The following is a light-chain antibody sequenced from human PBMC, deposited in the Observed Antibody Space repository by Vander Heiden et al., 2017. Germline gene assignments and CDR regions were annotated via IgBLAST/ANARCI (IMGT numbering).Light chain of an antibody. CDR2: NAS. Sequence: DIHMTQSPTSLPAYVGGTVTIPCRASQRISKSLNWYQQKLHLAPSLLIYNASTLRSGVPARFSGGGSGTDFTLTISRLQPEDFAIYYCQQSYSPPLTFGGGTKVEIQ. CDR3: QQSYSPPLT. V-gene: IGKV1-39*01. CDR1: QRISKS. J-gene: IGKJ4*01.